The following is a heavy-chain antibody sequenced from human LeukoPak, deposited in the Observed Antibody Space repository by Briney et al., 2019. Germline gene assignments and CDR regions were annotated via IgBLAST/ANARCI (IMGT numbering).Heavy chain of an antibody. J-gene: IGHJ3*02. Sequence: QPGGSLRLSCAASGFTFSSYWMSWVRQAPGKGLEWVANIKEDGSEKYYVDSVKGRFTISRDKANNSLYLQVNSLRAEDTAVYYCARVRAVLLGAFDIWGQGTMVTVSS. CDR1: GFTFSSYW. V-gene: IGHV3-7*01. CDR2: IKEDGSEK. CDR3: ARVRAVLLGAFDI. D-gene: IGHD3-10*01.